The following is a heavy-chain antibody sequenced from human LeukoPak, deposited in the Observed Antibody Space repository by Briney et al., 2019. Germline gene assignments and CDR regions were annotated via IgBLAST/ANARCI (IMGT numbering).Heavy chain of an antibody. Sequence: SETLSLTCTVSGGSISSYYWSWIRQPAGKGLEWIGRIYTSGSTNYNPSLKSRVTMSVDTSKNQFSLKLSSVTAADTAVYYCARTSKFSTGYYKGSYYFDYWGQGTLVTVSS. CDR3: ARTSKFSTGYYKGSYYFDY. V-gene: IGHV4-4*07. CDR1: GGSISSYY. CDR2: IYTSGST. D-gene: IGHD3-9*01. J-gene: IGHJ4*02.